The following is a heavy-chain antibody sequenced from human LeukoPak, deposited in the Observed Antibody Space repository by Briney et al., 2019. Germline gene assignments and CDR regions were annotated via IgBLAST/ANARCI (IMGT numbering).Heavy chain of an antibody. CDR2: ISGSGGST. CDR1: GFTFSSYA. Sequence: PGRSLRLSCAASGFTFSSYAMSWVRQAPGKGLEWVSAISGSGGSTYYADSVKGRFTISRDNSKNTLYLQMNSLRAEDTAVYYCAKDRHSSGWYVDYFDYWGQGTLVTVSS. CDR3: AKDRHSSGWYVDYFDY. V-gene: IGHV3-23*01. J-gene: IGHJ4*02. D-gene: IGHD6-19*01.